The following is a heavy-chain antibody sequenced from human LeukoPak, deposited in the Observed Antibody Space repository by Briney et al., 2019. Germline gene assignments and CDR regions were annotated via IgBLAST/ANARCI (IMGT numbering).Heavy chain of an antibody. CDR2: INPNSGGT. D-gene: IGHD2-8*01. Sequence: GASVEVSCTASGYTFTGYSLHWGRQAPGQGREGMGWINPNSGGTKYAQKLQGRVTMTRDTSISTAYMDLNRLTSDDTAVYYCARGGVYGNWFDPWGQGTPVTVSS. CDR1: GYTFTGYS. CDR3: ARGGVYGNWFDP. J-gene: IGHJ5*02. V-gene: IGHV1-2*02.